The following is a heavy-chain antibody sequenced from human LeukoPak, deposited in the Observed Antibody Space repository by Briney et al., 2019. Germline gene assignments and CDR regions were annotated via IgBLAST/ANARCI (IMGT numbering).Heavy chain of an antibody. V-gene: IGHV3-30*02. D-gene: IGHD3-10*01. CDR3: ARDHPRILWFGELSTDAFDI. Sequence: PGGSLRLSCAASGFTFSSYGMHWVRQAPGKGLEWVAFIRYDGSNKYYADSVKGRFTISRDNSKNTLYLQMNSLRAEDTAVYYCARDHPRILWFGELSTDAFDIWGQGTMVTVSS. J-gene: IGHJ3*02. CDR2: IRYDGSNK. CDR1: GFTFSSYG.